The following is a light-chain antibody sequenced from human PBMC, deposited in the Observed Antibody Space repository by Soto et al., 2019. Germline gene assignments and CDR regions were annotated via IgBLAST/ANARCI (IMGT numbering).Light chain of an antibody. CDR3: QQYYTWPIT. V-gene: IGKV3D-15*01. Sequence: EIVMTQSLATLSVSPGEGVTLSCRASQSLNSQLAWYPQKPGQAPKLLIYGVSSRATGTPARFSGSGSGTEFALTISSLQSEDSAVYYCQQYYTWPITFGQGTRLE. CDR1: QSLNSQ. J-gene: IGKJ5*01. CDR2: GVS.